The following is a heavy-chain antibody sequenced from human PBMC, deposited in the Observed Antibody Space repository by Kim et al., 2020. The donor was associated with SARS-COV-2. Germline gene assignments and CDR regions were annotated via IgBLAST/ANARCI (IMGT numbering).Heavy chain of an antibody. CDR3: ARDRVPPDTFAVSAFDI. Sequence: LKSRVTISVDTSKNQFSLRLSSVTAADTAVYYCARDRVPPDTFAVSAFDIWGQGTMVTVSS. V-gene: IGHV4-39*07. J-gene: IGHJ3*02.